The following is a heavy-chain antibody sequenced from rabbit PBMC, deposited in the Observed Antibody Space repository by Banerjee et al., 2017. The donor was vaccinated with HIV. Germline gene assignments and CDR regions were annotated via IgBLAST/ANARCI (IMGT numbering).Heavy chain of an antibody. Sequence: QQQLVESGGGLVKPGASLTLTCKASGFSFSSYGIIWVRQAPGKGLEWIAYIYPDYGRTDYASWVNGRFTISLDNAQNTVSLQMTTLTAADTATYFCARGAYASSSGYPNYFNLWGPGTLVTVS. CDR1: GFSFSSYG. CDR2: IYPDYGRT. V-gene: IGHV1S47*01. CDR3: ARGAYASSSGYPNYFNL. D-gene: IGHD1-1*01. J-gene: IGHJ4*01.